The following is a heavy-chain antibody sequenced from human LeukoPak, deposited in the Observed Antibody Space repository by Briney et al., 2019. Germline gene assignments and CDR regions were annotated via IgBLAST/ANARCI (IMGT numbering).Heavy chain of an antibody. V-gene: IGHV4-61*05. CDR1: GGSISSSSYY. Sequence: SETLSLTCTVSGGSISSSSYYWSWIRQPAGKGPEWIGYIYHSGSTYYNPSLKSRVTISVDRSKNQFSLKLSSVTAADTAVYYCARNKGSCSSTSCYGFVWGKGTTVTVSS. CDR3: ARNKGSCSSTSCYGFV. D-gene: IGHD2-2*01. CDR2: IYHSGST. J-gene: IGHJ6*04.